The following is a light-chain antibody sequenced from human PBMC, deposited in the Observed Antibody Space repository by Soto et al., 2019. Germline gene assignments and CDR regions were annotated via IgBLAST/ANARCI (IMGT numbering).Light chain of an antibody. Sequence: QAVVTQPPSASGTPGQRVTISCSGSSSNIGSNTVNWYQQLPGTAPKLLIYSNNQRPSGVPDRFSGSKSGTSASLAISGLQPEDEADYYCAAWVDSLNGPLFGGGTQLTVL. CDR1: SSNIGSNT. V-gene: IGLV1-44*01. J-gene: IGLJ2*01. CDR2: SNN. CDR3: AAWVDSLNGPL.